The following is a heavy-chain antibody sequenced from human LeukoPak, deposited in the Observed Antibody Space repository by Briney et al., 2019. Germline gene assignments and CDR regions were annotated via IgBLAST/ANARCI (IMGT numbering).Heavy chain of an antibody. CDR1: GFTFGTYA. CDR3: AKGGGRPLDDAFDV. CDR2: ILNNGVST. J-gene: IGHJ3*01. V-gene: IGHV3-23*01. Sequence: PGGSLRLSCAASGFTFGTYAMTWVRQAPGMGLEWVSTILNNGVSTYHADSVKGRFTISRDNSRNTLHPQMNSLRAEDTAVYYCAKGGGRPLDDAFDVWGQGTMVTVSS.